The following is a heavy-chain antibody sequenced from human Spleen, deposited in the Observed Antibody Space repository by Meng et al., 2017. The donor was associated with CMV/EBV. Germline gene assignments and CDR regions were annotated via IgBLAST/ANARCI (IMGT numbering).Heavy chain of an antibody. CDR1: GFTFSSHW. J-gene: IGHJ6*02. Sequence: GGSLRLSCAASGFTFSSHWMHWVRQAPGKGLEWVSPISVGGGRTYYADSVKGRFTISRDNSKNTLYLQMNSLRAEDTAVYYCAKHRGNNHNYYFYGLDVWGQGTTVTVSS. V-gene: IGHV3-23*01. CDR2: ISVGGGRT. CDR3: AKHRGNNHNYYFYGLDV.